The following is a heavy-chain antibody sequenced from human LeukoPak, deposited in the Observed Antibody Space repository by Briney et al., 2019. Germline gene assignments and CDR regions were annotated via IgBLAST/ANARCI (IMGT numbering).Heavy chain of an antibody. CDR2: ISGNNVNT. Sequence: ASVKVSCKASGYTFSSYGISWVRQAPGQGLEWMGWISGNNVNTNYAQKLQGRVTMSTDTSTSTAYMELRSLSSDDTAVYYCASSKQWLGKCDSWGQGTLVTVSS. V-gene: IGHV1-18*01. J-gene: IGHJ4*02. D-gene: IGHD6-19*01. CDR1: GYTFSSYG. CDR3: ASSKQWLGKCDS.